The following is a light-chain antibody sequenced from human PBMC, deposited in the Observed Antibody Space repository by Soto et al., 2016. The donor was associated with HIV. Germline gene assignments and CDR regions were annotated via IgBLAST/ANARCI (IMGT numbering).Light chain of an antibody. V-gene: IGKV1-5*03. CDR1: QSISSW. J-gene: IGKJ1*01. CDR3: LQHNRNPRT. CDR2: KAS. Sequence: IRMTQSPSSFSASVGDRVTITCRASQSISSWLAWYQQKPGKAPKLLIYKASSLESGVPSRFSGSGSGTEFTLTISSLQPEDVATYYCLQHNRNPRTFGQGTKVEI.